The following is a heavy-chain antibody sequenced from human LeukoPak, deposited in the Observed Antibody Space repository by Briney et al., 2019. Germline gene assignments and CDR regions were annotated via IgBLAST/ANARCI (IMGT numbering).Heavy chain of an antibody. V-gene: IGHV4-61*02. J-gene: IGHJ4*02. Sequence: SETLSLTCTVSGGSISSGSYYWSWIRQPAGKGLEWIGRIYTSGSTNYNPSLKSRVTISVDTSKNQFSLKLSSVTAADTAVYYCARNSCPSGTCYDNRGYFDYWGQGTLVTVSS. D-gene: IGHD2-15*01. CDR2: IYTSGST. CDR3: ARNSCPSGTCYDNRGYFDY. CDR1: GGSISSGSYY.